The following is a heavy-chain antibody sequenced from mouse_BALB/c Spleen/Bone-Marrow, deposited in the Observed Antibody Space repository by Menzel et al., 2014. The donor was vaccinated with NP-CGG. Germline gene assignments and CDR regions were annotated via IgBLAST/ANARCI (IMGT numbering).Heavy chain of an antibody. J-gene: IGHJ2*01. Sequence: QVQLKQSGAELVRPGSSVKISCKASGYPFSSYWMNWVKRRPGQGLEWIGQIYPGDGETNYNGKFKGNATLTADKSSSTAYMQPISLTSEDSAVYFCARKYGDYWGQGTTLTVSP. D-gene: IGHD2-10*02. CDR1: GYPFSSYW. CDR2: IYPGDGET. CDR3: ARKYGDY. V-gene: IGHV1-80*01.